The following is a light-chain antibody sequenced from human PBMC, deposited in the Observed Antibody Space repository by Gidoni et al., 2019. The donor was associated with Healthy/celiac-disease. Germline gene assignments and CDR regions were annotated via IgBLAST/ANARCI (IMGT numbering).Light chain of an antibody. CDR3: QKYNSAPRT. CDR2: AAS. CDR1: QRISNY. V-gene: IGKV1-27*01. J-gene: IGKJ1*01. Sequence: HMTPSPSSLSSSQGDRVTITCRASQRISNYLAWYQQKPGKVPKLLIYAASTLQSGVPSRFSGSGSGTDFTLTISSLQPEDVATYYCQKYNSAPRTFGQGTKVEIK.